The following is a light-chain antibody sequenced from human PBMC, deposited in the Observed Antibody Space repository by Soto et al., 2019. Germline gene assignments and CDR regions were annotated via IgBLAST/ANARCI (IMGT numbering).Light chain of an antibody. CDR1: QSVRVN. CDR2: GAS. V-gene: IGKV3-15*01. J-gene: IGKJ5*01. Sequence: EIVMTQSPATLSVSPGERATLSCRASQSVRVNLAWYQQKPGQSPRLLIYGASSRATGIPARFSGSGSGTEFTLTISSLLSEDFAVYYCQQYNNWPFITFGQGTRLEIK. CDR3: QQYNNWPFIT.